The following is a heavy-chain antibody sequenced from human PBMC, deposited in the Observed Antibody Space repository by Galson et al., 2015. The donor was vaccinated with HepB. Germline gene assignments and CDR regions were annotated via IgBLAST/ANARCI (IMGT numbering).Heavy chain of an antibody. CDR1: GGAFSSYA. V-gene: IGHV1-8*02. CDR3: ASRSAGDYYYYYGMDV. J-gene: IGHJ6*02. D-gene: IGHD2-15*01. CDR2: MNPNSGNT. Sequence: SVKVSCKASGGAFSSYAISWVRQAPGQGLEWMGWMNPNSGNTGYAQKFQGRVTMTRNTSISTAYMELSSLRSEDTAVYYCASRSAGDYYYYYGMDVWGQGTTVTVSS.